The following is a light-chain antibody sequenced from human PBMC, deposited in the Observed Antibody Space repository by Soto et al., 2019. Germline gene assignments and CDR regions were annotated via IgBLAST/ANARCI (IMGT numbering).Light chain of an antibody. CDR1: SSNIGAGYD. CDR3: QSYDSSLHVV. CDR2: GNS. J-gene: IGLJ2*01. Sequence: QSVLTQPPSVSGAPGQRVTISCTESSSNIGAGYDVHWYQQLPGTAPKLLIYGNSNRPSGVPDRFSGSKSGTSASLAITGLQAEDEADYYCQSYDSSLHVVFGGGTKLTVL. V-gene: IGLV1-40*01.